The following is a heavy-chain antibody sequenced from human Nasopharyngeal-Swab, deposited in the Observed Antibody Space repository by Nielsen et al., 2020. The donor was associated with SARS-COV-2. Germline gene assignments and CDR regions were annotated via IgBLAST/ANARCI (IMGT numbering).Heavy chain of an antibody. CDR2: IKQSGSGQ. J-gene: IGHJ4*02. V-gene: IGHV3-7*01. CDR1: GFTFSSYW. Sequence: GESLKISCAASGFTFSSYWMSWVRQAPGKVLEWVAHIKQSGSGQYYVDSVKGRFTISRDNAKNSLSLQMNSLRAEDTAVYYCARYCSTTSCPRSFDYWGQGTLVTVSS. D-gene: IGHD2-2*01. CDR3: ARYCSTTSCPRSFDY.